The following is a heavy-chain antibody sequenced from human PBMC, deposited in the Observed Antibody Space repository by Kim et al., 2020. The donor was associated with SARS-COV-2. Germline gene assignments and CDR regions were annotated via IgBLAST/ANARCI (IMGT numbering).Heavy chain of an antibody. CDR3: ARDGGWLQSSFFDY. CDR2: IYYSGST. V-gene: IGHV4-59*13. CDR1: GGSISSYY. Sequence: SETLSLTCTVSGGSISSYYWSWIRQPPGKGLEWIGYIYYSGSTNYNPSLKSRVTISVDTSKNQFSLKLSSVTAADTAVYYCARDGGWLQSSFFDYWGQGTLVTVSS. D-gene: IGHD3-16*01. J-gene: IGHJ4*02.